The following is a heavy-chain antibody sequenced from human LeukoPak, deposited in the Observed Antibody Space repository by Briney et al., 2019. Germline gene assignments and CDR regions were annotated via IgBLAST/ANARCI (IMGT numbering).Heavy chain of an antibody. CDR2: IFWDDNE. D-gene: IGHD2-21*02. V-gene: IGHV2-5*02. CDR1: GFSLSTGGMG. Sequence: ESGPTLVNPTQTLTLTCTFSGFSLSTGGMGVGWIRQPPGKALEWLAFIFWDDNEHYSPSLKNRLTITKDTSKNQVILTMTNMDPVDTATYYCSHRHNLGVTGPVVTFDPWGQGTLVTVSS. J-gene: IGHJ5*02. CDR3: SHRHNLGVTGPVVTFDP.